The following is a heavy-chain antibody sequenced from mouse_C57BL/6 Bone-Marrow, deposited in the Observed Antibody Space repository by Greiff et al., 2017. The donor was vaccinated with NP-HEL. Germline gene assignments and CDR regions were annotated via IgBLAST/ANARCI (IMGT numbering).Heavy chain of an antibody. CDR1: GFTFSSYG. CDR3: ARRYYYGSSYGAMDY. V-gene: IGHV5-6*01. Sequence: VQGVESGGDLVKPGGSLKLSCAASGFTFSSYGMSWVRQTPDKRLEWVATISSGGSYTYYPDSVKGRFTISRDNAKNTLYLQMSSLKSEDTAMYYCARRYYYGSSYGAMDYWGQGTSVTVSS. J-gene: IGHJ4*01. D-gene: IGHD1-1*01. CDR2: ISSGGSYT.